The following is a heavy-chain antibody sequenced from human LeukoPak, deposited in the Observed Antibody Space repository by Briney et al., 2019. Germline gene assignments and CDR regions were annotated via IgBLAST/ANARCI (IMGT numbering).Heavy chain of an antibody. D-gene: IGHD5-18*01. CDR1: GFSFSNYA. J-gene: IGHJ4*02. CDR3: AKGGIQLWYGAEGQGAYDY. V-gene: IGHV3-23*01. CDR2: ISGSGGST. Sequence: GGSLRLSCAASGFSFSNYAMSWVRQAPGKGLEWVSAISGSGGSTYYADSVKGRFTISRDNSKNTLYLQMNSLRAEDTAVYYCAKGGIQLWYGAEGQGAYDYWGQGTLVTVSS.